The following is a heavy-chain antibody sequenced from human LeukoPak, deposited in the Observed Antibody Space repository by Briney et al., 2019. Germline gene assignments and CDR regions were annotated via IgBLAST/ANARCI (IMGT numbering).Heavy chain of an antibody. CDR1: GFTFSSYS. Sequence: PGGSLRLSCAASGFTFSSYSMNWVRQAPGKGLEWVSYISSSGSSIFYADSVKGRFTISRDNGKNSLYLQMNSLRDEDTAVYYCARGATPDYWGQGTLVTVSS. CDR3: ARGATPDY. J-gene: IGHJ4*02. V-gene: IGHV3-48*02. CDR2: ISSSGSSI.